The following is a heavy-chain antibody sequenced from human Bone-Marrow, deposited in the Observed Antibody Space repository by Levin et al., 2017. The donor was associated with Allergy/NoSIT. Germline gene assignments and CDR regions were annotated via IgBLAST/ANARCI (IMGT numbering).Heavy chain of an antibody. CDR3: ARQAVPAAMNGFDS. Sequence: PSETLSLTCTVSGASISSFYWSWIRQPPGKGLEWIGYIYYSGSTNYSPSLKSRVSMSADMSRNQVYLTMSPVTAADTAVYYCARQAVPAAMNGFDSWGQGTLVTVSS. CDR2: IYYSGST. D-gene: IGHD2-2*01. V-gene: IGHV4-59*08. CDR1: GASISSFY. J-gene: IGHJ5*01.